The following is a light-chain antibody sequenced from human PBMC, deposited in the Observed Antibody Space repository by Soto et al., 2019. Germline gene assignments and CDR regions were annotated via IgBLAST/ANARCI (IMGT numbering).Light chain of an antibody. J-gene: IGLJ1*01. V-gene: IGLV2-14*03. Sequence: QSVLTQPASVSGYPGQSITISCTGTSSDVGGYNYVSWYQQHPGKGPKLMIYEVSNRPSGVSNRFSGSKSGNTATLTISGLQAEDEADYYCGTWDSSLSAYVFGTGTKV. CDR2: EVS. CDR1: SSDVGGYNY. CDR3: GTWDSSLSAYV.